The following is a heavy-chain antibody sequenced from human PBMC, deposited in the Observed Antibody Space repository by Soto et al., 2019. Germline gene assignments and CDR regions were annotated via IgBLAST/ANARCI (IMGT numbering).Heavy chain of an antibody. CDR1: GGSISSGGYY. CDR3: ARAVGMEPHSPSNWFDP. CDR2: IYYSGST. V-gene: IGHV4-31*03. J-gene: IGHJ5*02. Sequence: SETLSLTCTVSGGSISSGGYYWSWIRQHPGKGLEWIGYIYYSGSTYYNPSLKSRVTISVDTSKNQFSLKLSSVTAADTAVYYCARAVGMEPHSPSNWFDPWGQGTLVTVSS. D-gene: IGHD1-1*01.